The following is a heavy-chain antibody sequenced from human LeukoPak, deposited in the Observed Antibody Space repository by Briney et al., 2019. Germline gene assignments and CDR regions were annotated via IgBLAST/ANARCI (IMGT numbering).Heavy chain of an antibody. CDR1: GLTFSGSS. D-gene: IGHD6-19*01. CDR2: IRIKANSYAT. CDR3: TLGRYSSGWYVDY. Sequence: GGSLRLSCAASGLTFSGSSMRWVRQPSGNGLEWVGRIRIKANSYATAYAASVKGRFTISRDDSKNTAYLQMNSLKTEDTAVYYCTLGRYSSGWYVDYWGQGTLVTVSS. J-gene: IGHJ4*02. V-gene: IGHV3-73*01.